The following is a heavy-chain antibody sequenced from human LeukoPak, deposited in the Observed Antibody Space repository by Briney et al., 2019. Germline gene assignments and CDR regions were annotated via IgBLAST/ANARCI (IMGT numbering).Heavy chain of an antibody. J-gene: IGHJ6*02. CDR2: INPNSGGT. CDR1: GYTFTGYY. D-gene: IGHD4-17*01. V-gene: IGHV1-2*02. CDR3: ARAVPRYGDYLSYYYGMDV. Sequence: ASVKVSCKASGYTFTGYYMHWVRQAPGQGLEWMGWINPNSGGTSYAQKFQGRDTMTRDTSISTAYMELSRLRSDDTAVYYCARAVPRYGDYLSYYYGMDVWGQGTTVTVSS.